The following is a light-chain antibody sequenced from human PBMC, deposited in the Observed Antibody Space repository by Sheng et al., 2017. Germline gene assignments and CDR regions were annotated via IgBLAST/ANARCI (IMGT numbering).Light chain of an antibody. CDR2: KAS. J-gene: IGKJ5*01. CDR1: QSISSW. CDR3: QQYNTFSPST. Sequence: QLTQSPSSLSASVGDRVTITCRASQSISSWLAWYQQKPGKAPKLLIYKASSLESGVPSRFRGSGSGTEFTLTISSLQPDDFATYYCQQYNTFSPSTFGQGTRLDIK. V-gene: IGKV1-5*03.